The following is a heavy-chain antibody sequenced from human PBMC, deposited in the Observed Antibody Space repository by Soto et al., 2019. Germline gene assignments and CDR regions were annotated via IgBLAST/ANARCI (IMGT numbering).Heavy chain of an antibody. Sequence: GASVKVSCKASGCTFTSYYMHWVRQAPGQGLEWMGIINPSGGSTSYAQKFQGRVTMTRDTSTSTVYMELSSLRSEDTAVYYCARDRDSSGSGYYYYYGMDVWGQGTTVTVSS. CDR3: ARDRDSSGSGYYYYYGMDV. D-gene: IGHD3-22*01. CDR2: INPSGGST. J-gene: IGHJ6*02. V-gene: IGHV1-46*01. CDR1: GCTFTSYY.